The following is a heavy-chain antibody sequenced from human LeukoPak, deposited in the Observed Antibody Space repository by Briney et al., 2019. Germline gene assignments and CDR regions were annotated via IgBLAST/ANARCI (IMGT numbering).Heavy chain of an antibody. D-gene: IGHD6-13*01. CDR1: GFTFGSYA. Sequence: GRSLRLSCAASGFTFGSYAMHWVRQAPGKGLEWVAVISYDGSNKYYADSVKGRFTISRDNSKNTLYLQMNSLRAEDTAVYYCASPMYSSTWTPFDYWGQGTLVTVSS. CDR2: ISYDGSNK. CDR3: ASPMYSSTWTPFDY. J-gene: IGHJ4*02. V-gene: IGHV3-30*04.